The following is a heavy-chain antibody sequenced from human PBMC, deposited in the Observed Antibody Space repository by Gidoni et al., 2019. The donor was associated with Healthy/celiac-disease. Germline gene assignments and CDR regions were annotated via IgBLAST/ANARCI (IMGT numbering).Heavy chain of an antibody. CDR2: INHSGST. V-gene: IGHV4-34*01. J-gene: IGHJ2*01. CDR3: ARATYSSSWYEGGYFDL. Sequence: QVQLQQWGAVLLKLSETLSLTCAVYGWSLRGYYWRWIRQPPGKGLEWIGEINHSGSTNYNQSLKSRVTISVDTSKNQFSLKLSSVTAADTAVYYCARATYSSSWYEGGYFDLWGRGTLVTVSS. CDR1: GWSLRGYY. D-gene: IGHD6-13*01.